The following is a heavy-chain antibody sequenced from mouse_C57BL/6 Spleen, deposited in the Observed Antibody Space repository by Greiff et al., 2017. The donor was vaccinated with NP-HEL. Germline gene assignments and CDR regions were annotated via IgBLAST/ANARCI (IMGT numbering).Heavy chain of an antibody. D-gene: IGHD1-1*01. CDR3: TRVGYGSSWFAY. CDR2: IDPETGGT. J-gene: IGHJ3*01. CDR1: GYTFTDYE. Sequence: VQLQQSGAELVRPGASVTLSCKASGYTFTDYEMHWVKQTPVHGLEWIGAIDPETGGTAYNQKFKGKAILTADKSSSTAYMELRSLTSEDSAVYYCTRVGYGSSWFAYWGQGTLVTVSA. V-gene: IGHV1-15*01.